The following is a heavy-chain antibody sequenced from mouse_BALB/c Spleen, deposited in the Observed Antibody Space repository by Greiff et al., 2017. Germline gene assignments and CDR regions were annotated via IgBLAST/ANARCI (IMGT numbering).Heavy chain of an antibody. CDR2: IDPANGNT. CDR1: GFNIKDTY. D-gene: IGHD2-2*01. Sequence: EVQGVESGAELVKPGASVKLSCTASGFNIKDTYMHWVKQRPEQGLEWIGRIDPANGNTKYDPKFQGKATITADTSSNTAYLQLSSLTSEDTAVYYCARGFGYGYAMDYWGQGTSVTVSS. CDR3: ARGFGYGYAMDY. V-gene: IGHV14-3*02. J-gene: IGHJ4*01.